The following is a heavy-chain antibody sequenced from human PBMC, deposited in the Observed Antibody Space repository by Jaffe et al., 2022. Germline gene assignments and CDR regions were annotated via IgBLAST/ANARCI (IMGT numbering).Heavy chain of an antibody. D-gene: IGHD2-2*01. J-gene: IGHJ4*02. CDR3: AKDIMVVPAAMDY. CDR2: ISWNSGSI. Sequence: EVQLVESGGGLVQPGRSLRLSCAASGFTFDDYAMHWVRQAPGKGLEWVSGISWNSGSIGYADSVKGRFTISRDNAKNSLYLQMNSLRAEDTALYYCAKDIMVVPAAMDYWGQGTLVTVSS. CDR1: GFTFDDYA. V-gene: IGHV3-9*01.